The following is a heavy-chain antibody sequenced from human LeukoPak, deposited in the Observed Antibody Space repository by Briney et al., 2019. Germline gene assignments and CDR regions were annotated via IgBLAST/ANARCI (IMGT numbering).Heavy chain of an antibody. J-gene: IGHJ6*03. D-gene: IGHD2-21*02. V-gene: IGHV4-61*02. CDR2: IYTSGST. CDR1: GGSISSGSYY. Sequence: PSETLSLTCTVSGGSISSGSYYWSWIRQPAGKGLEWIGRIYTSGSTNYNPSLKSRVTISVDTSKNQFSLKLSSVTAADTAVYYCARALYQGDFNYYYYYMDVWGKGTTVTISS. CDR3: ARALYQGDFNYYYYYMDV.